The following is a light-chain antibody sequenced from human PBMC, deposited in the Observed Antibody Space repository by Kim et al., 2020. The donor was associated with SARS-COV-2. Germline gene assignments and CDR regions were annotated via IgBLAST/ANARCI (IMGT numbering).Light chain of an antibody. CDR2: GAS. J-gene: IGKJ1*01. CDR1: QSLSNN. CDR3: QQYSTWPRT. V-gene: IGKV3-15*01. Sequence: VSPGERATLSCRASQSLSNNLAWFQQKPGQAPRLLIYGASTRATGIPARFSGSGSGTEFTLTISSLQSEDFAVYYCQQYSTWPRTFGQGTKVDIK.